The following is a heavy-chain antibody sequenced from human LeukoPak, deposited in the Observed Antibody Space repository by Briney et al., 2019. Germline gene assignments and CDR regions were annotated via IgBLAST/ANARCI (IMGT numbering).Heavy chain of an antibody. CDR3: AGAGSSVIGDY. D-gene: IGHD3-22*01. J-gene: IGHJ4*02. Sequence: ASVKVSCKASGYTFTSYYMHWVRQAPGQGLEWMGIINPSGGSTSYAQKFQGRVTMTRDTSTSTVYMELSSLRSEDTAVYYCAGAGSSVIGDYWGQGTLVTVSS. V-gene: IGHV1-46*01. CDR1: GYTFTSYY. CDR2: INPSGGST.